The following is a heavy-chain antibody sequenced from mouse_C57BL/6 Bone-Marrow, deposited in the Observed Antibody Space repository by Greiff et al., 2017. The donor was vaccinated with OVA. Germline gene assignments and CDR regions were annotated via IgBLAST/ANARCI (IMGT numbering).Heavy chain of an antibody. CDR1: GYAFSSSW. Sequence: QVQLQQSGPELVKPGASVKISCKASGYAFSSSWMNWVKQRPGKGLEWIGRIYPGDGDTNSNGKFKGKAPLTADTSSSTAYMQLSSLTSEDSAVYFCAGNWGWFAYWGQGTLVTVSA. V-gene: IGHV1-82*01. J-gene: IGHJ3*01. CDR3: AGNWGWFAY. CDR2: IYPGDGDT.